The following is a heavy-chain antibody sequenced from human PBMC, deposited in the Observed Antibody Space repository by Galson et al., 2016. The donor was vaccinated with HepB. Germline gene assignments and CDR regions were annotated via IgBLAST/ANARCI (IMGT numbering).Heavy chain of an antibody. CDR1: GFTFSSHV. D-gene: IGHD3-3*01. J-gene: IGHJ6*02. V-gene: IGHV3-23*01. CDR2: MSGSADRT. Sequence: SLRLSCAASGFTFSSHVMSWVRQAPGKGLEWVSAMSGSADRTSYAVSVEGRFTISRDNSRNTLYLEMHSLRAEDTALYYCAKNDFWSGYPPYFYYGMDVCGQGTPVTVSS. CDR3: AKNDFWSGYPPYFYYGMDV.